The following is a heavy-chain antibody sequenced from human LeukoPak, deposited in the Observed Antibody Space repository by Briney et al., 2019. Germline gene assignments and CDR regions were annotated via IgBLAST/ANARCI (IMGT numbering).Heavy chain of an antibody. CDR1: GFTFRNYA. CDR2: SNGSGGST. V-gene: IGHV3-23*01. Sequence: AGGSLRLSCAASGFTFRNYAMSWVPQAACKGLEWVSASNGSGGSTYYADSVKGRFTISRDNFHNTLYLQINSLRAEDTAVHYCAKGDRGYDSYFHYWGQGTLVTVSS. CDR3: AKGDRGYDSYFHY. D-gene: IGHD5-12*01. J-gene: IGHJ4*02.